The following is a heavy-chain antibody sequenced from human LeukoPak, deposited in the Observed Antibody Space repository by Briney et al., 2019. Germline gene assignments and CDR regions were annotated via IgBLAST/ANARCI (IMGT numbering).Heavy chain of an antibody. J-gene: IGHJ4*02. CDR2: ISSSSSFI. D-gene: IGHD4/OR15-4a*01. CDR1: GFTFSTYT. V-gene: IGHV3-21*01. CDR3: AREGAGGYYFDY. Sequence: GGSLRLSCAASGFTFSTYTMTWVRQAPGKGLEWVSSISSSSSFIYNADSVKGRFTISRDNAKNSLYLQMNSLRAEDTAVYYCAREGAGGYYFDYWGQGTLVTVSS.